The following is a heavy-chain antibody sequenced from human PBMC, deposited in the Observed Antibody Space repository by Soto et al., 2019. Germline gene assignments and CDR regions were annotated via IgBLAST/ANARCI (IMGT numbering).Heavy chain of an antibody. J-gene: IGHJ5*02. Sequence: ASVKVSCKASGYTFTSYGISWVRQAPGQGLEWMGWISAYNGNTNYAQKLQGRVTMTTDTSTSTAYMELRSLRSDDTAVYYCARDAYDILTGYYMGRDWFDPWGQGTLVTVSS. D-gene: IGHD3-9*01. CDR2: ISAYNGNT. V-gene: IGHV1-18*01. CDR1: GYTFTSYG. CDR3: ARDAYDILTGYYMGRDWFDP.